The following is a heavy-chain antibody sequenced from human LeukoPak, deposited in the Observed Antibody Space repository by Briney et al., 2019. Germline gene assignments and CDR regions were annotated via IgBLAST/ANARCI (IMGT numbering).Heavy chain of an antibody. CDR1: GFTFSSYS. D-gene: IGHD1-7*01. Sequence: GGSLRLSCAASGFTFSSYSMNWVRQAPGKGLEWVSSISSSSSYIYYADSVKGRFTISRDNAKNSLYLQMKSLRAEDTAVYYCARVGTGTFDYWGQGTLVTVSS. J-gene: IGHJ4*02. CDR3: ARVGTGTFDY. CDR2: ISSSSSYI. V-gene: IGHV3-21*01.